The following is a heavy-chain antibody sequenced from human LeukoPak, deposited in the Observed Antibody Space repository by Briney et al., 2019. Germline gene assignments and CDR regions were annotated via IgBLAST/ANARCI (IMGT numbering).Heavy chain of an antibody. CDR2: ISTYNDNI. CDR3: ARIGVSRAAAGRYTDAFDI. J-gene: IGHJ3*02. D-gene: IGHD6-13*01. Sequence: ASVKVSCKASGYTFGDYGLSWVRQAPGQGLEWMGWISTYNDNINFAQKFQGRVTMTTDTSTNTAYMELKSLRSDDTAVYYCARIGVSRAAAGRYTDAFDIWGQGTVVTVSS. CDR1: GYTFGDYG. V-gene: IGHV1-18*01.